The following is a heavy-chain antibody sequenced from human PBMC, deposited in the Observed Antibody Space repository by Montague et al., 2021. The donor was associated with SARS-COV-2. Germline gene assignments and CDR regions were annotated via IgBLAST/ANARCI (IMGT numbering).Heavy chain of an antibody. D-gene: IGHD2-21*01. J-gene: IGHJ4*02. V-gene: IGHV4-4*07. Sequence: SETLSLTCTVSGEPISGFYWNWIRQSAGEGLEWIGRIYTTGSTNYNPSLKSRVTMSVDTSKNQFSLKLTSVTAADTAVYYCEREVVLAPYCFDYWGQGALVAVSS. CDR3: EREVVLAPYCFDY. CDR2: IYTTGST. CDR1: GEPISGFY.